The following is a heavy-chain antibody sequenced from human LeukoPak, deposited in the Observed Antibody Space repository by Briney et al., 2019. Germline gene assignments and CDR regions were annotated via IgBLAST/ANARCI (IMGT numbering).Heavy chain of an antibody. CDR2: INPNSGGT. J-gene: IGHJ6*03. D-gene: IGHD6-13*01. Sequence: ASVKVSCKASGYTFTGYYMHWVRQAPGQGLEWMGWINPNSGGTNYAQKFQGRVTMTRDTSISTAYMELSRLRSDDTAVYYCASRYSSSWTRYYYYYYMDVWGKGTTVNVSS. CDR1: GYTFTGYY. CDR3: ASRYSSSWTRYYYYYYMDV. V-gene: IGHV1-2*02.